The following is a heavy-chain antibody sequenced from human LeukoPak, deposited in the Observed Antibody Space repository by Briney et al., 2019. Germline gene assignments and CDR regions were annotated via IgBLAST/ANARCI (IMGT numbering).Heavy chain of an antibody. Sequence: PGGSLRISCAASGFTFSNYWMTWVRQAPGKGLEWVANIKQDGTENYYVDSVKGRFTISRDNAKNSLYLKMNTLRADDTAVYYCARDQYSMVATSVLDFWGRGTLVTVSP. CDR1: GFTFSNYW. D-gene: IGHD5-12*01. CDR3: ARDQYSMVATSVLDF. CDR2: IKQDGTEN. V-gene: IGHV3-7*03. J-gene: IGHJ4*02.